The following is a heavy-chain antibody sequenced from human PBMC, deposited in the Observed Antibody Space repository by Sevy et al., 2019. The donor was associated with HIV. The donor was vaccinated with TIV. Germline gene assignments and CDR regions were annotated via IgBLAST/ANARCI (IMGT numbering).Heavy chain of an antibody. V-gene: IGHV3-7*03. D-gene: IGHD7-27*01. Sequence: GSLRLSCAASGFTFNNYWMTWVRQAPGKGLEWVANIKQDGSDKYYMESVKGRFNISRDNTKNALYLQLNSLRAEDTAVYYCARSWDYWGQMGYWGQGTLVTVSS. CDR1: GFTFNNYW. CDR3: ARSWDYWGQMGY. J-gene: IGHJ4*02. CDR2: IKQDGSDK.